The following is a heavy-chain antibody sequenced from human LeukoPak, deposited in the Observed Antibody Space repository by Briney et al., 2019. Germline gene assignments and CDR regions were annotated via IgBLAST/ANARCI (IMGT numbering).Heavy chain of an antibody. CDR3: ARASGGLSGYDLYYFDY. CDR1: GFTFSSYT. CDR2: ISSSSSYI. J-gene: IGHJ4*02. D-gene: IGHD5-12*01. V-gene: IGHV3-21*01. Sequence: GGSLRLSCAASGFTFSSYTMNWVRQAPGKGLEWVSCISSSSSYIYYADSVKGRFTISRDNAKNSLYLQMNSPRAEDTAVYYCARASGGLSGYDLYYFDYLGQGILVTVSS.